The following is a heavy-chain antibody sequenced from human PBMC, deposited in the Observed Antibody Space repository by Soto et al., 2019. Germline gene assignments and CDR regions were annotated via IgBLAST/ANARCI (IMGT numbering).Heavy chain of an antibody. CDR1: GYTFTDYD. Sequence: QVQLVQSGAEVKKPGASVKVSCKASGYTFTDYDINWVRQATGQGLEWMGWMNPNSGNTGSAQKFQGRVTMTRDTSINTAYMELSSLRSDDTAVYYCVRLPDNVGVFTGRSGYNDYWGQGTLVTVSS. J-gene: IGHJ4*02. D-gene: IGHD5-12*01. CDR2: MNPNSGNT. V-gene: IGHV1-8*01. CDR3: VRLPDNVGVFTGRSGYNDY.